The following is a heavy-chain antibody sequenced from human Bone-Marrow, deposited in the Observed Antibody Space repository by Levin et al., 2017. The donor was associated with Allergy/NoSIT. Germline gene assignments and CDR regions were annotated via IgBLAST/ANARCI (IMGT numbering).Heavy chain of an antibody. D-gene: IGHD5-12*01. Sequence: QASETLSLTCAASEFIVSSNYMSWVRQAPGKGLDWVSVIHSRGSAYYADSVKGRFTISRDNSKNTLYLQMNTLRAEDTAVYYCVARSNGLDVWGQGTTVTVSS. CDR1: EFIVSSNY. V-gene: IGHV3-66*01. CDR2: IHSRGSA. CDR3: VARSNGLDV. J-gene: IGHJ6*02.